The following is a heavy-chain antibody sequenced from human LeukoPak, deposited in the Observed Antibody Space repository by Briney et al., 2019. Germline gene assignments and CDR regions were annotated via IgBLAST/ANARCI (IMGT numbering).Heavy chain of an antibody. CDR3: ARGGVGNGGDYFDY. J-gene: IGHJ4*02. CDR1: GFTFKSYS. D-gene: IGHD3-10*01. Sequence: GGSLRIPCAASGFTFKSYSMNWVRQSPGRGLEWLSYNGGGKTIYYADSVKGRFTISRDNAKNSLYPQMNSLRDEDTAVYYCARGGVGNGGDYFDYWGQGTLVTVSS. CDR2: NGGGKTI. V-gene: IGHV3-48*02.